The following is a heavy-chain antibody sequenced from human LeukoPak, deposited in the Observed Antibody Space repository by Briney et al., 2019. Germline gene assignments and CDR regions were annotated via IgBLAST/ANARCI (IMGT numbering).Heavy chain of an antibody. CDR2: INHSGST. CDR1: GGSFSGYY. J-gene: IGHJ5*02. Sequence: SETLSLTCAVYGGSFSGYYWSWIRQPPGKGLEWIGEINHSGSTNYNPSLKSRVTISVDTSNNQFSLRLRFVTAADTAVYYCARDSGTTGEVKFDPWGQGTLVTVSS. D-gene: IGHD3-10*01. CDR3: ARDSGTTGEVKFDP. V-gene: IGHV4-34*01.